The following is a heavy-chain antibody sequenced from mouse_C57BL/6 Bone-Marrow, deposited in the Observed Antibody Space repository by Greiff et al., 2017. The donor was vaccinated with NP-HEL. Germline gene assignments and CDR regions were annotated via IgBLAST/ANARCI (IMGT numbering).Heavy chain of an antibody. Sequence: QVQLQQSGAELVRPGTSVKMSCKASGYTFTNYWIGWAKQRPGHGLEWIGDIYPGGGYTNYNEKFKGKATLTADKSSSTAYMQFSSLTSEDSAVYYCARSLPLYFDYWGQGTTLTVSS. CDR2: IYPGGGYT. V-gene: IGHV1-63*01. J-gene: IGHJ2*01. CDR3: ARSLPLYFDY. CDR1: GYTFTNYW. D-gene: IGHD2-12*01.